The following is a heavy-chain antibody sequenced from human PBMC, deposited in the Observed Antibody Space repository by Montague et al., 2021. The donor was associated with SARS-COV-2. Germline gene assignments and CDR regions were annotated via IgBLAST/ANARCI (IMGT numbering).Heavy chain of an antibody. CDR1: GFTFSSYS. Sequence: SLRLSCAASGFTFSSYSMNWVRQAPGKGLEWVSSISSSSSYIYYADSVKGRFTISSDNAKNSLYLQMNSLRAEDTAVYYCARVGGSGWYVDYWGQGTLVTVSS. CDR2: ISSSSSYI. CDR3: ARVGGSGWYVDY. J-gene: IGHJ4*02. D-gene: IGHD6-19*01. V-gene: IGHV3-21*01.